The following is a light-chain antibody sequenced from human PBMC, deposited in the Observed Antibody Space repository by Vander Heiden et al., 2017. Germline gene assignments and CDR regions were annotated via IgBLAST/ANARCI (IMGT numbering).Light chain of an antibody. J-gene: IGLJ3*02. CDR3: CSHAGSYTWV. CDR1: SSDVGSYSF. Sequence: ALTHPRSVSGSPGQSVTISCTGTSSDVGSYSFGSWYQQHPGKAPKLMIYDVSKRPSGVPDRFSGSKSGNTASLTISGLQAEDEADYYCCSHAGSYTWVFGGGTKLTVL. V-gene: IGLV2-11*01. CDR2: DVS.